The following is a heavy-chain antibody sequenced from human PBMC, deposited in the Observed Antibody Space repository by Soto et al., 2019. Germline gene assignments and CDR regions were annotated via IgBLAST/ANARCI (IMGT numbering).Heavy chain of an antibody. J-gene: IGHJ4*02. CDR3: ARDVWWCFDY. V-gene: IGHV3-7*01. CDR2: IKPDGSEK. D-gene: IGHD2-8*02. CDR1: GFTFSGHW. Sequence: EVQLVESGGGLVQPGGSLRLSCAASGFTFSGHWMSWVRQAPGKGLEWVAKIKPDGSEKYYVDSVKGRFTISRDNAENSLYLQTNGLTAEDTAVYYCARDVWWCFDYWGQGTLVTVSS.